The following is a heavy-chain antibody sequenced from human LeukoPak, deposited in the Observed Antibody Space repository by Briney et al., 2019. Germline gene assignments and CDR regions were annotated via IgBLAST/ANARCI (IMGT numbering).Heavy chain of an antibody. J-gene: IGHJ4*02. CDR1: GFTVSSNS. Sequence: GGSLRLSCAASGFTVSSNSMSWVSQAPGKGLEWVSVIYSGGGTYYADSVKGRFTISRDNSKNTLYLQVNSPRVEDTAVYYCARAFSFGITYQYYFDYWGQGNLVTVSS. D-gene: IGHD2-2*01. CDR2: IYSGGGT. V-gene: IGHV3-66*01. CDR3: ARAFSFGITYQYYFDY.